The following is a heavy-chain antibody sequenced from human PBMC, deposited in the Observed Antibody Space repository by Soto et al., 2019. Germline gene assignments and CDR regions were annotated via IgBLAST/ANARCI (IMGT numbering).Heavy chain of an antibody. J-gene: IGHJ6*02. CDR2: TYYRSKWYN. Sequence: SPTLSLTCAISGDSVSSNSAAWNWIRQSPSRGLEWLGRTYYRSKWYNDYAVSVKSRITINPDTSKNQFSLQLNSVTPEDTAVYYCARLHYDFWSGPPPSVIYYYYGMDVWGQGTTVTVSS. CDR3: ARLHYDFWSGPPPSVIYYYYGMDV. CDR1: GDSVSSNSAA. D-gene: IGHD3-3*01. V-gene: IGHV6-1*01.